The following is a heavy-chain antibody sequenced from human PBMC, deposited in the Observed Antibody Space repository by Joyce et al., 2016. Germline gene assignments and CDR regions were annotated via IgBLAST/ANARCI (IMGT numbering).Heavy chain of an antibody. D-gene: IGHD6-13*01. CDR3: ARRSGIPAGRRPGAFDM. J-gene: IGHJ3*02. Sequence: QEQLEESGGGVVKPGTSLSLSCTASGSIFSGYAMNWVRQAPGKGLGWVAIISYDGTNKFYADSVRGRFTISRDNYKNTLFLQMNSLTIEDAGVYYCARRSGIPAGRRPGAFDMWGQGTVVTVSS. CDR2: ISYDGTNK. V-gene: IGHV3-30*04. CDR1: GSIFSGYA.